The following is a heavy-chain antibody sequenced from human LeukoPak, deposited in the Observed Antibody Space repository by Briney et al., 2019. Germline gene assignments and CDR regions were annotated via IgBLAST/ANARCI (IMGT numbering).Heavy chain of an antibody. V-gene: IGHV4-59*08. J-gene: IGHJ4*02. Sequence: PSETLSLTCTVSGGSISSYYWSWIRQPPGKGLEWIGYIYYSGSTNYNPSLKSRVTISVDTSKNQFSLKLSSVTAADTAVYYCARYNYYDSQTYFDYWGQGTLVTVSS. CDR2: IYYSGST. CDR3: ARYNYYDSQTYFDY. CDR1: GGSISSYY. D-gene: IGHD3-22*01.